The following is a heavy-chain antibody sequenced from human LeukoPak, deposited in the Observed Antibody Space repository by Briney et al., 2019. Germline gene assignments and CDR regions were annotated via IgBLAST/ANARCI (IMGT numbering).Heavy chain of an antibody. Sequence: GGSLRLSCAASGFTFSSYEMNWVRQAPGKGPEWVSYISSSGSTIYYADSVKGRFTISRDNAKNSLYLQMNSLRAEDTAVYYCARDGGRRPPTYYYGMDVWGQGTTVTVSS. J-gene: IGHJ6*02. CDR1: GFTFSSYE. D-gene: IGHD2-15*01. CDR2: ISSSGSTI. V-gene: IGHV3-48*03. CDR3: ARDGGRRPPTYYYGMDV.